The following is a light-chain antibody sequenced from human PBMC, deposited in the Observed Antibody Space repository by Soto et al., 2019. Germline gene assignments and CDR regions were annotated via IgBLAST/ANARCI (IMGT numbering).Light chain of an antibody. V-gene: IGLV1-47*02. CDR1: SSNIGNNF. J-gene: IGLJ3*02. CDR2: RDN. CDR3: AAWDDSLSGPV. Sequence: QLVLTQPPSASGTPGQRVTISCSGSSSNIGNNFAYWYQQLPGTAPKLLISRDNERPSGVPDRISGSKSGTSASLAISGLRSEDEADYYCAAWDDSLSGPVFGGGTKLTVL.